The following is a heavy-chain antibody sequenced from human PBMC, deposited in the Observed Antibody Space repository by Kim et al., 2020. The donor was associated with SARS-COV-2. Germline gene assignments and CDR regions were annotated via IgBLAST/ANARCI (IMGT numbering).Heavy chain of an antibody. CDR2: INHSGST. V-gene: IGHV4-34*01. J-gene: IGHJ4*02. Sequence: SETLSLTCAVYGGSFSGYYWSWIRQPPGKGLEWIGEINHSGSTNYNPSLKSRVTISVNTSKNQFSLKLSSVTAADTAVYYCAVTIRGDGDYWGQGTLVTVSS. CDR1: GGSFSGYY. CDR3: AVTIRGDGDY. D-gene: IGHD3-10*01.